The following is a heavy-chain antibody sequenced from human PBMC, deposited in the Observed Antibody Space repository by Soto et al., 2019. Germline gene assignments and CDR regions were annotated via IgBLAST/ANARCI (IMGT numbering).Heavy chain of an antibody. CDR1: GYTFSTYG. CDR2: ISAYNHYT. V-gene: IGHV1-18*01. Sequence: ASVKVSCKASGYTFSTYGISWVRQAPGQGLEWMGWISAYNHYTNYAQKFQGRVTITADKSTSTAYMELSSLRSGDTAMYYCAQRQSGDYYYYGMDVWGQGTTVTVSS. J-gene: IGHJ6*02. CDR3: AQRQSGDYYYYGMDV. D-gene: IGHD5-12*01.